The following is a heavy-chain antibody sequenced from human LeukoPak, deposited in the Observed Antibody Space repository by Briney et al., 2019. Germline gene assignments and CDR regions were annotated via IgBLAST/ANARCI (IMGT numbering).Heavy chain of an antibody. Sequence: SVKVSCKASGGTFSSYAISWVRQAPGQGLEWMGGIIPIFGTANYAQKFQGRVTITTDESTSTAYMELSSLRSEDTAVYYCARESDYDFWSGPEGGNWFDPWGQGTLVTVSS. CDR2: IIPIFGTA. CDR3: ARESDYDFWSGPEGGNWFDP. V-gene: IGHV1-69*05. D-gene: IGHD3-3*01. J-gene: IGHJ5*02. CDR1: GGTFSSYA.